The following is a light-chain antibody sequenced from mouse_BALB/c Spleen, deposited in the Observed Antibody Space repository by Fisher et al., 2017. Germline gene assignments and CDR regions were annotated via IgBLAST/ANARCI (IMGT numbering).Light chain of an antibody. V-gene: IGKV4-63*01. J-gene: IGKJ2*01. CDR3: FQGSGYPLT. CDR1: SSVSS. Sequence: DIVLTQTTAIMSASPGEKVTMTCRASSSVSSSYLHWYQQKSSTSPKLWIYDTSKLASGVPGRFSGSGSGNSYSLTISSMEAEDVATYYCFQGSGYPLTFGGGTKLEIK. CDR2: DTS.